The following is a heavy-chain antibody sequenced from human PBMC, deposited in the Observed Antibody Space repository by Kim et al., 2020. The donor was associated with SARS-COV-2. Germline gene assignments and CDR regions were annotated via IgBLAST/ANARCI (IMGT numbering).Heavy chain of an antibody. V-gene: IGHV4-34*01. Sequence: SHPALKRRVTISVDTSKNQFSLKLSSVTAADTAVYYCARGDYYYYYGMDVWGQGTTVTVSS. CDR3: ARGDYYYYYGMDV. J-gene: IGHJ6*02.